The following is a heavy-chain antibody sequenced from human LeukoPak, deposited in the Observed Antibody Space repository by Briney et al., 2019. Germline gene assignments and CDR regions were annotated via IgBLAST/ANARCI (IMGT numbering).Heavy chain of an antibody. J-gene: IGHJ4*02. CDR3: ARQGGSYYAIDD. V-gene: IGHV4-34*01. CDR2: INHSVNT. Sequence: SETLSLTCGVYGGSLTDYSWSWVRQPPGTGLEFIGEINHSVNTNYNPSLKSRVTISVDTSKNQVSLTLSSVTAADTAVYFCARQGGSYYAIDDWGKGTLVTVSS. D-gene: IGHD1-26*01. CDR1: GGSLTDYS.